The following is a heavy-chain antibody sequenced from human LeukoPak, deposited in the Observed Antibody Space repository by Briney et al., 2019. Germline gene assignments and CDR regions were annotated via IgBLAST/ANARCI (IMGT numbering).Heavy chain of an antibody. CDR1: GFTFSSYG. V-gene: IGHV3-30*18. Sequence: PGGSLRLSCAASGFTFSSYGMYWVRQAPGKGLERVAVISFDGSNKYYADSVRGRFTVSRDNSKDTLYLQMNSLRAEDTAVYYCAKDEIGAVAGLLDYWGQGILVTVSS. J-gene: IGHJ4*02. CDR2: ISFDGSNK. D-gene: IGHD6-19*01. CDR3: AKDEIGAVAGLLDY.